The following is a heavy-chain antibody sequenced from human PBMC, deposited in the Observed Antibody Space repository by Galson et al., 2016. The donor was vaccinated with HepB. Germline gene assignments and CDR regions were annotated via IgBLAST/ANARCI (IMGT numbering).Heavy chain of an antibody. V-gene: IGHV3-30*18. Sequence: SLRLSCAASGFIFSGYGMHWVRQAPGRGLEWVALISEAENNKYYVDSVKGRFTISRDHSKNTLYLQMNSLRAEDKAVYYCAKDPGDGSVSGASYGMDVRGQGTPV. CDR1: GFIFSGYG. CDR3: AKDPGDGSVSGASYGMDV. D-gene: IGHD3-10*01. CDR2: ISEAENNK. J-gene: IGHJ6*02.